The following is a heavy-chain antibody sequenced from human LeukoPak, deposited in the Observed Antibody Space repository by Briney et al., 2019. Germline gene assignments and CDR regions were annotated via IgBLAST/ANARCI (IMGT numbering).Heavy chain of an antibody. Sequence: SVKVSCKASGYTFTSYGISWVRQAPGQGLEWMGGIIPIFGTANYAQKLQGRVTITADESTSTAYMELSSLRSEDTAVYYCARAGNSNYYYGMDVWGQGTTVTVSS. J-gene: IGHJ6*02. CDR2: IIPIFGTA. CDR1: GYTFTSYG. V-gene: IGHV1-69*13. D-gene: IGHD1-7*01. CDR3: ARAGNSNYYYGMDV.